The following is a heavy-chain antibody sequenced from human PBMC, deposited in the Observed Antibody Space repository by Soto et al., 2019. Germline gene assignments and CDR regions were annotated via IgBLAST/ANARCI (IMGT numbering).Heavy chain of an antibody. V-gene: IGHV3-15*01. CDR3: PTIGYSYGLS. J-gene: IGHJ5*02. D-gene: IGHD5-18*01. Sequence: GSLRLYCAASGFTFSNAWMSWVRQSPGKGLEWVGRIKSKTDGGTTDYAAPVKGRFTISRDDSKNTLYLQMNSLKTVDTAVYYCPTIGYSYGLSWGQGTLVTVSS. CDR1: GFTFSNAW. CDR2: IKSKTDGGTT.